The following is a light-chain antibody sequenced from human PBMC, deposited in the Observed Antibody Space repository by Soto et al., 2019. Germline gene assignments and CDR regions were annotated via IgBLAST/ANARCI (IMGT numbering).Light chain of an antibody. CDR1: QSVSSN. CDR3: QQYNNWPRT. V-gene: IGKV3-15*01. J-gene: IGKJ1*01. Sequence: EIVMTQSPATLSVSPGQRATLSCRASQSVSSNLAWYQQKPGQPPRPLIYGASTRATGIPARFSGSGSGTEFTLTISSLQSEDFAVYHCQQYNNWPRTFGQGTKVEIK. CDR2: GAS.